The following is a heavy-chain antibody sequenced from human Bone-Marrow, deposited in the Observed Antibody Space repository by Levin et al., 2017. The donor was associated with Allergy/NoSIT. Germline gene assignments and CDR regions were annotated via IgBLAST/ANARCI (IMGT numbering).Heavy chain of an antibody. D-gene: IGHD5-12*01. CDR2: ISGSGGST. CDR1: GFTFSSYA. CDR3: AKSGTVSGYGFDY. V-gene: IGHV3-23*01. J-gene: IGHJ4*02. Sequence: TGGSLRLSCAASGFTFSSYAMSWVRQAPGKGLEWVSTISGSGGSTYYADSVKGRFTISRDNSKNTLYLQMNSLRAEDTAVYYCAKSGTVSGYGFDYWGQGTLVTVSS.